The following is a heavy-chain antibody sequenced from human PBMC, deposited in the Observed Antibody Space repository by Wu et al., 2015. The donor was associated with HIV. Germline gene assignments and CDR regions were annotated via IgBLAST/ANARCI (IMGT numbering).Heavy chain of an antibody. Sequence: QVQLVQSGAEVKKPGSSVKVSCKASGGTFSSYAISWVRQAPGQGLEWMGRIIPIFGTANYAQKFQGRVTITADESTSTAYMELSSLRSEDTAVYYCASERRIAVAGTGGTFDYWGQGTLVTVSS. CDR1: GGTFSSYA. J-gene: IGHJ4*02. CDR3: ASERRIAVAGTGGTFDY. CDR2: IIPIFGTA. D-gene: IGHD6-19*01. V-gene: IGHV1-69*13.